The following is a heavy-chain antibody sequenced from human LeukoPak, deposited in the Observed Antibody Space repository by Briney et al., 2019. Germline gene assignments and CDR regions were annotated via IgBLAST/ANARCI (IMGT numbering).Heavy chain of an antibody. Sequence: ASVKVSCKASGYTFTSYAMNWVRQAPGQGLEWMGWINTNTGNPTYAQGFTGRFVFSLDTSVSTAYLQISSLKAEDTAVYYCARLSMIVATIDGGDYFDYWGQGTLVTVSS. CDR3: ARLSMIVATIDGGDYFDY. CDR2: INTNTGNP. D-gene: IGHD5-12*01. CDR1: GYTFTSYA. J-gene: IGHJ4*02. V-gene: IGHV7-4-1*02.